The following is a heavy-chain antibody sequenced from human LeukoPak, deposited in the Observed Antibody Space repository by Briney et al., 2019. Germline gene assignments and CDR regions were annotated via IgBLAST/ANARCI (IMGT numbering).Heavy chain of an antibody. Sequence: GGSLRLSCAASGFTFSSYSMNWVRQPPGKGLEWVSSISSSSSYIYYADSVKGRFTISRDNAKNSLYLQMNSLRAEDTAVYYCARLERSGIAVYWGQGTLVTVSS. CDR3: ARLERSGIAVY. CDR1: GFTFSSYS. CDR2: ISSSSSYI. V-gene: IGHV3-21*01. D-gene: IGHD6-19*01. J-gene: IGHJ4*02.